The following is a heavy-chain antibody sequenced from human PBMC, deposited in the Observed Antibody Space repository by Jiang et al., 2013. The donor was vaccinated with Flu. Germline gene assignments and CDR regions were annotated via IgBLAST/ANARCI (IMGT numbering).Heavy chain of an antibody. CDR3: ARCRVLYYDFWSGYRCYYGMDV. D-gene: IGHD3-3*01. V-gene: IGHV5-51*03. J-gene: IGHJ6*02. CDR1: GYSFTSYW. CDR2: IYPGDSDT. Sequence: GAEVKKPGESLKISCKGSGYSFTSYWIGWVRQMPGKGLEWMGIIYPGDSDTRYSPSFQGQVTISADKSISTAYLQWSSLKASDTAMYYCARCRVLYYDFWSGYRCYYGMDVWGQGTTVTVSS.